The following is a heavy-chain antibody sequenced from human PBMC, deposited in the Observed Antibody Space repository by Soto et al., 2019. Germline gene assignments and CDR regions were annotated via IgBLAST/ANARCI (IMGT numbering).Heavy chain of an antibody. V-gene: IGHV1-69*12. CDR1: GGTFSSYA. CDR2: IIPIFGTA. CDR3: AGSIVVVVGACGGRDYDYYGMDV. J-gene: IGHJ6*02. D-gene: IGHD2-15*01. Sequence: QVQLVQSGAEVKKPGSSVKVSCKASGGTFSSYAISWVRQAPGQGLEWMGGIIPIFGTANYAQKFQGRVTITADESTSTAYMELSGLRAEETAVYYCAGSIVVVVGACGGRDYDYYGMDVWGQGTTVTVSS.